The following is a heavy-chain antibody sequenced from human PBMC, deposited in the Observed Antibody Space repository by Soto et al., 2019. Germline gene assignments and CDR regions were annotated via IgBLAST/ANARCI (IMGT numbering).Heavy chain of an antibody. V-gene: IGHV1-18*01. CDR2: ISAYNGNT. D-gene: IGHD1-26*01. CDR3: ARASGSSYWFDP. J-gene: IGHJ5*02. Sequence: XSVKVSCKASRYTFTSYGISWVRQATGQGLEWMGWISAYNGNTNYAQKLQGRVTMTTDTSTSTAYMELRSTRSDYTAVYYCARASGSSYWFDPWGQGTLVTVSS. CDR1: RYTFTSYG.